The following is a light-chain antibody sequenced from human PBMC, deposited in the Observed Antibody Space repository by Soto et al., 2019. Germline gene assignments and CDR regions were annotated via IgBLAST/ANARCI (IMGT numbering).Light chain of an antibody. J-gene: IGLJ2*01. CDR3: QTGGTGPVV. Sequence: QSVLTQSPSAAASLGSGVKLTFTRSSGHISYAIAWHQQQPEKGPRYLMKLNSDGSHSKGDGIPDRFSGSSSGAERYLTISSRQSEDEADYYCQTGGTGPVVFGGGTKVTVL. V-gene: IGLV4-69*01. CDR2: LNSDGSH. CDR1: SGHISYA.